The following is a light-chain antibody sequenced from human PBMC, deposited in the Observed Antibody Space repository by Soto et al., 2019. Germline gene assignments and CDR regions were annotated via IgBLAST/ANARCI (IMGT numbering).Light chain of an antibody. V-gene: IGKV3D-15*01. Sequence: IVLTESPGTLSSSPGETTTPSCTAHQSVSSKLAWYQQTAGESPRLLYAGTTSRATGIPARSSGGGSGTEFTLTISSLPAEDVADYYCHQYNSWPTFGQGTKVDIK. CDR3: HQYNSWPT. J-gene: IGKJ1*01. CDR2: GTT. CDR1: QSVSSK.